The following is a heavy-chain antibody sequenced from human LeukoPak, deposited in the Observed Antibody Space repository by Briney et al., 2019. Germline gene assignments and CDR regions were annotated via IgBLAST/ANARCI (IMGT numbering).Heavy chain of an antibody. CDR1: GFTFSSYA. CDR3: AKGGTWLQHYLDY. CDR2: ISGSGDST. V-gene: IGHV3-23*01. J-gene: IGHJ4*02. Sequence: PGGSLRLSCAASGFTFSSYAMTWVSQAPGKGLEWVSAISGSGDSTYYADSLKGRFTISRDNSKNTLHLQMNSLTAEDTAVYFCAKGGTWLQHYLDYWGQGTLVTVSS. D-gene: IGHD5-18*01.